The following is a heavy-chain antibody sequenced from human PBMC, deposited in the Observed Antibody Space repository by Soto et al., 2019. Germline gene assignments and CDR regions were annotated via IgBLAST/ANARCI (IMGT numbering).Heavy chain of an antibody. J-gene: IGHJ2*01. D-gene: IGHD6-13*01. CDR2: IYWDDDK. Sequence: QITLKESGPTLVKPTQTLTLTGTFSGFSLSTSGVGVGWIRQPPGKALEWLALIYWDDDKRYSPSPKSRLTITNDTSKNPVVLTMTNMDPEDTDTYSCAHRRGTIAAAGHWYFDLWGRSTLVTVAS. V-gene: IGHV2-5*02. CDR3: AHRRGTIAAAGHWYFDL. CDR1: GFSLSTSGVG.